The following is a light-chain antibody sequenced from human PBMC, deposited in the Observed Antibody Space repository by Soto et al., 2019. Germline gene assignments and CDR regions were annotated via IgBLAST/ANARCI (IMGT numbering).Light chain of an antibody. J-gene: IGKJ4*01. CDR3: QQLKSYPLT. V-gene: IGKV1-9*01. CDR2: AAS. Sequence: DIPLTQSPSFLSASVGDRVTITCRAGQDISSCLAWYQQKPGKAPNLLMYAASTLRSGVPTRFSGSGSGTEFTLTISTLQPEDFATYYCQQLKSYPLTFGGGTKVEIK. CDR1: QDISSC.